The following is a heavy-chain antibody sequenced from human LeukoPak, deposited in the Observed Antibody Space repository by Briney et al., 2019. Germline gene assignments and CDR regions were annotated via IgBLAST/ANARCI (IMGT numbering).Heavy chain of an antibody. J-gene: IGHJ4*02. D-gene: IGHD6-6*01. CDR2: INHSGST. CDR1: GGSISSYY. V-gene: IGHV4-34*01. CDR3: ASLGSSSSEVDY. Sequence: SETLSFTCTVSGGSISSYYWSWIRQPPGKGLEWIGEINHSGSTNYNPSLKSRVTISVDTSKNQFSLKLSSVAAADTAVYYCASLGSSSSEVDYWGQGTLVTVSS.